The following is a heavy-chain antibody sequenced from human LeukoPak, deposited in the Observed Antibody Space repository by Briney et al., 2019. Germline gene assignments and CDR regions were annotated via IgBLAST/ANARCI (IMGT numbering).Heavy chain of an antibody. CDR2: IYTSGST. CDR3: ARGNSGYGEGVDY. V-gene: IGHV4-61*02. J-gene: IGHJ4*02. D-gene: IGHD5-12*01. CDR1: GGSISSGSYY. Sequence: SETLSLTCTVSGGSISSGSYYWSWVRQPARKGLEWIGRIYTSGSTNYHPSLKSRVTISVDTSKNQFSLKLSSVTAADTAVYYCARGNSGYGEGVDYWGQGTLVTVSS.